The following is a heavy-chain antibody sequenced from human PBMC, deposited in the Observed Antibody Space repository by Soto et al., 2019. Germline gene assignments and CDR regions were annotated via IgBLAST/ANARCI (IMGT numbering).Heavy chain of an antibody. CDR1: GFTFSSYG. D-gene: IGHD4-17*01. CDR2: ISYDGSNK. J-gene: IGHJ6*02. Sequence: GGSLRLSCAASGFTFSSYGMHWVRQAPGKGLEWVAVISYDGSNKYYADSVKGRFTISRDNSKNTLYLQMNSLRAEDTAVYYCAKDVYGDSWYYYYGMDVWGQGTTVTVSS. V-gene: IGHV3-30*18. CDR3: AKDVYGDSWYYYYGMDV.